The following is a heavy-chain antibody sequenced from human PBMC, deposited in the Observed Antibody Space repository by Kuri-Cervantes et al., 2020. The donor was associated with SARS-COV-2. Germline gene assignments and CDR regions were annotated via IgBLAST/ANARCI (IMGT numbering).Heavy chain of an antibody. CDR1: GFTFSSYG. Sequence: GESLKISCAASGFTFSSYGMHWVRQAPGKGLEWVAVISYDGSNKYYADSVKGRFTISRDNAKNSLYLQMNSLRAEDTAVYYCARDRSRITIFGVVTRYGMDVWGQGTTVTVSS. J-gene: IGHJ6*02. CDR2: ISYDGSNK. CDR3: ARDRSRITIFGVVTRYGMDV. V-gene: IGHV3-30*03. D-gene: IGHD3-3*01.